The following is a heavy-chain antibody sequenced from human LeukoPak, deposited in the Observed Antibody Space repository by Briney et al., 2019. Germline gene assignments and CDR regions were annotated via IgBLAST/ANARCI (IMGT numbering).Heavy chain of an antibody. V-gene: IGHV3-33*01. J-gene: IGHJ4*02. CDR1: GFTFSSYG. D-gene: IGHD3-10*01. Sequence: GGSLRLSCAASGFTFSSYGVHWVRQAPGKGLEWVAVIWYDGSNKYYADSVKGRFTISRDNSKNTLYLQMNSLRAEDTAVYYCARDSQTYGSGSYDYWGQGNLVTVSS. CDR3: ARDSQTYGSGSYDY. CDR2: IWYDGSNK.